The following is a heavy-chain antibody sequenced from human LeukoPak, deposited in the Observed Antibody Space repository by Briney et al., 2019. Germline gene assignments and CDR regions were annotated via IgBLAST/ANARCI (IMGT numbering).Heavy chain of an antibody. J-gene: IGHJ3*02. Sequence: GGSLRLSCAASGFTVSSHYMTWVRQAPGKGLEWVSSISSSSSYIYYADSVKGRFTISRDNAKNSLYLQMNSLRAEDTAVYYCARDCSSTSCYDAFDIWGQGTMVTVSS. CDR1: GFTVSSHY. CDR3: ARDCSSTSCYDAFDI. CDR2: ISSSSSYI. D-gene: IGHD2-2*01. V-gene: IGHV3-21*01.